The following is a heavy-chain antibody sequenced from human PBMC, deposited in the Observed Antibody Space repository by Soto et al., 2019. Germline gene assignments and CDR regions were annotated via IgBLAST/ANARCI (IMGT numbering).Heavy chain of an antibody. CDR3: VRRYDPYYFDY. D-gene: IGHD1-1*01. V-gene: IGHV2-5*04. CDR2: VDGSGVK. Sequence: QITLQESGPTLVKPTQTLTLTCTFSGFSLTTSAVAVGWIRQPPGKALEWLAIVDGSGVKFYSPSLRSRLTXTTXNSKNQVVLTLTDMDPVDTGTYFCVRRYDPYYFDYWGQGTLVTVSS. CDR1: GFSLTTSAVA. J-gene: IGHJ4*02.